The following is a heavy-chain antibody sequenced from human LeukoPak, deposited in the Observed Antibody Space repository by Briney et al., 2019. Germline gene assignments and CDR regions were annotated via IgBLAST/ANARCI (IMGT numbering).Heavy chain of an antibody. CDR1: GFTFSDYS. J-gene: IGHJ4*02. D-gene: IGHD5-24*01. Sequence: GGSLRLSCAASGFTFSDYSMNWVRQAPGKGLEWISYIGIDSGNTNYADSVKGRFTISGDKAKNSLYLQMNSLRVEDTAVYYCARDYKYAFDNWGQGTLVIVST. CDR2: IGIDSGNT. V-gene: IGHV3-48*01. CDR3: ARDYKYAFDN.